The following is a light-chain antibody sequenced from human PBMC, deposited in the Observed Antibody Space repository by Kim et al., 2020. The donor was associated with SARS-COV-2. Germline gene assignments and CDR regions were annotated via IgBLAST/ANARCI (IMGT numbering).Light chain of an antibody. V-gene: IGKV1-17*03. J-gene: IGKJ2*01. CDR3: LRHRIYPRT. Sequence: DIQMTQSPSAMSASVGDTVTISCRASQDINQNLVWFQQKPGQVPKRLIYAASRPQSGVPTRFSGSGSGTDFTLTITSLQPEDFATYYCLRHRIYPRTLGQEPELEI. CDR1: QDINQN. CDR2: AAS.